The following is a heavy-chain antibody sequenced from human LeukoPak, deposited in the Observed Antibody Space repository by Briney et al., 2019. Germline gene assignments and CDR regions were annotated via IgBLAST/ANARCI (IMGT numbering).Heavy chain of an antibody. D-gene: IGHD3-22*01. J-gene: IGHJ4*02. CDR3: ATSDYYDSSGYYY. V-gene: IGHV1-69*05. Sequence: SVKVSCKASGGTFSSYAISWVRQAPGQGLAWMGGIIPIFGTANYAQKFQGRVTITTDESTSTAYMELSSLRSEDTAVYYCATSDYYDSSGYYYWGQGTLVTVSS. CDR1: GGTFSSYA. CDR2: IIPIFGTA.